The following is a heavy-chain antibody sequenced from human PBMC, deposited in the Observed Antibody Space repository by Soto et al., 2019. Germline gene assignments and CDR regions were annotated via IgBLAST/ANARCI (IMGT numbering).Heavy chain of an antibody. CDR2: ISSSSSYI. CDR1: GFTFSSYS. J-gene: IGHJ6*02. Sequence: VGSLRLSCAASGFTFSSYSMNWVRQAPGKGLEWVSSISSSSSYIYYADSVKGRFTISRDDAKNSLYLQMNSLRAEDTAVYYCARDYYYDSSGPYGMDVWGQGTTVTVSS. D-gene: IGHD3-22*01. CDR3: ARDYYYDSSGPYGMDV. V-gene: IGHV3-21*01.